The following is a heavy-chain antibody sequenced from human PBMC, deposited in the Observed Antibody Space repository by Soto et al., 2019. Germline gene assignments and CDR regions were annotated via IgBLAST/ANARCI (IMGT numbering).Heavy chain of an antibody. D-gene: IGHD3-22*01. CDR2: LTDNGGGT. CDR1: GVTFSAYA. Sequence: PGGSLRLSCEASGVTFSAYAMSWVRQAPGKGLEWVSALTDNGGGTYYADSVKGRFTVARDNFKNTLYLQMNSLRAEDTAIYYCAKVVVPPSSGYYFYYWGQGALVTVSS. V-gene: IGHV3-23*01. J-gene: IGHJ4*02. CDR3: AKVVVPPSSGYYFYY.